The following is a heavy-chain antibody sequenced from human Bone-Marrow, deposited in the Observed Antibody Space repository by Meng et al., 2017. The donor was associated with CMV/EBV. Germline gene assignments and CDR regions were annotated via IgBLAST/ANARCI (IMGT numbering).Heavy chain of an antibody. V-gene: IGHV1-2*02. J-gene: IGHJ6*02. CDR1: GYTFTGYY. Sequence: ASVKVSCKASGYTFTGYYMHWVRQAPGQGLEWMGWINPNSGGTNYAQKFQGRVTMTRDTSISTAYMELRRLRSDDTAVYYCAREGFLEWLPQYGMDVWGQGTTVTVSS. CDR2: INPNSGGT. CDR3: AREGFLEWLPQYGMDV. D-gene: IGHD3-3*01.